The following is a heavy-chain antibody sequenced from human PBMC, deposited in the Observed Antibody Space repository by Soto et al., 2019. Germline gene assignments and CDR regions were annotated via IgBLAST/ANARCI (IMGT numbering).Heavy chain of an antibody. J-gene: IGHJ4*02. V-gene: IGHV3-30*18. CDR3: AKDRAFHRDYFDY. CDR1: GFTFISYG. CDR2: ISYDGSNK. Sequence: GGSLRLSCAASGFTFISYGMHWVRQAPVKGLEWVAVISYDGSNKYYADSVKGRFTISRDNSKNTLFLQMNSLRADDTAIYYCAKDRAFHRDYFDYWGQGTLVTVSS.